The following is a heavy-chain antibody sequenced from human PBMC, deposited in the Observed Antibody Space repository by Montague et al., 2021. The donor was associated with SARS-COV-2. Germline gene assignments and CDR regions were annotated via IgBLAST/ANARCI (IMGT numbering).Heavy chain of an antibody. D-gene: IGHD4-23*01. CDR2: IYYSGST. Sequence: SETLSLTCTVSGGSISSSSYYWGWIRQPPGKGLEWIGSIYYSGSTYYNPSLKSRVTISVDTSKNQFYLKLSSVTAADTAVYYCARHMGQVYGGNTNVPTFGYWGQGTLVTVSS. V-gene: IGHV4-39*01. J-gene: IGHJ4*02. CDR1: GGSISSSSYY. CDR3: ARHMGQVYGGNTNVPTFGY.